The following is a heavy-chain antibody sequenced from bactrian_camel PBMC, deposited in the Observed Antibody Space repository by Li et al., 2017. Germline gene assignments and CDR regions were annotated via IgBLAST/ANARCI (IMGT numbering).Heavy chain of an antibody. J-gene: IGHJ4*01. V-gene: IGHV3S1*01. CDR3: AKAEIPRWDRDLDDLEEYHV. Sequence: HVQLVESGGGSVQAGGSLRLSCAASGYTSNGCSMDWFRQAAGKEREWVSSISFDGTPMYADSVEGRFAITRDSAKNTLYLQLNSLKTEDTAMYSCAKAEIPRWDRDLDDLEEYHVWGQGTQVTVS. CDR2: ISFDGTP. CDR1: GYTSNGCS. D-gene: IGHD1*01.